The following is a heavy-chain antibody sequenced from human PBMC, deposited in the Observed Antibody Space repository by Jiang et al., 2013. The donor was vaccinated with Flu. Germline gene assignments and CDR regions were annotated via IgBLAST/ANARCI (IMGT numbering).Heavy chain of an antibody. CDR2: IIPIFGTA. J-gene: IGHJ4*02. CDR3: ARGPDSSTYYYFY. V-gene: IGHV1-69*06. D-gene: IGHD3-22*01. Sequence: SGAEVKKPGSSVKVSCKASGGTFSSSAISWVRQAPGQGLEWMGGIIPIFGTANYAQKFQGRVTITADKSTSTAYMDLSSLTSEDTAVYYCARGPDSSTYYYFYWGQGTLVTVSS. CDR1: GGTFSSSA.